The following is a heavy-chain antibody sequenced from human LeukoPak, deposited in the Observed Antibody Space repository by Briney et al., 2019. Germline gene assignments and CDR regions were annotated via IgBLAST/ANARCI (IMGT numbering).Heavy chain of an antibody. J-gene: IGHJ4*02. CDR1: GGSFSGYY. Sequence: SETLSLTCAVYGGSFSGYYWSWIRQPPGKGLEWIGEINHSGSTNYNPSLKSRVTISVDTSKNQFSLKLSSVTAADTAVYYCASDDSSSYDFDYWGQGTLVTVSS. V-gene: IGHV4-34*01. CDR2: INHSGST. CDR3: ASDDSSSYDFDY. D-gene: IGHD6-6*01.